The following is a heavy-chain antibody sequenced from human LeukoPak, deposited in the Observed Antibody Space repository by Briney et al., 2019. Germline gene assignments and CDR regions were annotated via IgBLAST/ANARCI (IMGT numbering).Heavy chain of an antibody. CDR3: ARGELRYFDWGFFDY. V-gene: IGHV1-69*05. CDR2: IIPIFGTA. D-gene: IGHD3-9*01. CDR1: GGTFSSYA. J-gene: IGHJ4*02. Sequence: ASVKVSCKASGGTFSSYAISWVRQAPGQGLEWMGRIIPIFGTANYAQKFQGRVTITTDESTSTAYMELSSLRSEDTAVYYCARGELRYFDWGFFDYWGQGTLVTVSS.